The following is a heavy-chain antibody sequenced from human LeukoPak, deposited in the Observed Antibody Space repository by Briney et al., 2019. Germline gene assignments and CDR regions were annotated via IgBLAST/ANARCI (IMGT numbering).Heavy chain of an antibody. CDR1: GGSFSGYY. J-gene: IGHJ4*02. CDR2: INHSGST. D-gene: IGHD2-2*01. Sequence: SETLSLTCAVYGGSFSGYYWSWIRQPPGKGLEWIGEINHSGSTNYNPSLKSRVTISVDTSKNQFSLKLSSVTAADTAVYYCARGRGVWLPAADYWGQGTLVTVSS. CDR3: ARGRGVWLPAADY. V-gene: IGHV4-34*01.